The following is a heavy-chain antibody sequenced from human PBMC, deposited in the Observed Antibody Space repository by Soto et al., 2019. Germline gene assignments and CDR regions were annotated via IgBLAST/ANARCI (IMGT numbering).Heavy chain of an antibody. D-gene: IGHD2-15*01. J-gene: IGHJ4*02. Sequence: EVQLLESGGGLVQPGGSLRLSCAASGFTFSSYAMSWVRQAPGKGLECVSLISGSGGNTYYADSVKGRLTISRDNSKNTLYLQMNSLRAEDTAVYYCAKGTLVAATPDYWGLGTLVTVSS. CDR2: ISGSGGNT. CDR1: GFTFSSYA. CDR3: AKGTLVAATPDY. V-gene: IGHV3-23*01.